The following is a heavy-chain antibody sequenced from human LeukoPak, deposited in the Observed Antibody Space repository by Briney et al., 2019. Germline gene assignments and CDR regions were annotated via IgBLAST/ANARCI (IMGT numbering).Heavy chain of an antibody. CDR3: ASIGSSAYIPFDY. J-gene: IGHJ4*02. D-gene: IGHD3-22*01. Sequence: SVKVSCKASGGTFTSYAISWVRQAPGQGLEWMGGIIPIFGTANYAQKFQGRVTITADESTSTAYMELSSLRSEDTAVYYCASIGSSAYIPFDYWGQGTLVTVSS. CDR1: GGTFTSYA. V-gene: IGHV1-69*13. CDR2: IIPIFGTA.